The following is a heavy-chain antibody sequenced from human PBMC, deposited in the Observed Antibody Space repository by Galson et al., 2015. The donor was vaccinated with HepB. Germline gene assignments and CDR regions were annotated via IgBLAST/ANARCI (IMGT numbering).Heavy chain of an antibody. Sequence: SLRLSCAASGFTFSSYAMSWVRQAPGKGLEWVSAISGSGGSTYYADSVKGRFTISRDNSKNTLYLQMNSLRAEDTAVYYCATGGFWSGPLDYWGQGTLVTVSS. CDR3: ATGGFWSGPLDY. J-gene: IGHJ4*02. D-gene: IGHD3-3*01. CDR1: GFTFSSYA. CDR2: ISGSGGST. V-gene: IGHV3-23*01.